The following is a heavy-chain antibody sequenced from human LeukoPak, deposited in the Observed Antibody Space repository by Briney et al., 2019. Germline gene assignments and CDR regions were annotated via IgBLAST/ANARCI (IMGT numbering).Heavy chain of an antibody. J-gene: IGHJ6*03. CDR2: INWNGGST. CDR1: GFTFDDYG. CDR3: ARDPYSGGYGDYYYYYMDV. V-gene: IGHV3-20*04. D-gene: IGHD1-26*01. Sequence: GGSLRLSCAASGFTFDDYGMSWVRQAPGKGLGWVSGINWNGGSTGYADSVKGRFTISRDNAKNSLYLQMNSLRAEDTAVYYCARDPYSGGYGDYYYYYMDVWGKGTTVTISS.